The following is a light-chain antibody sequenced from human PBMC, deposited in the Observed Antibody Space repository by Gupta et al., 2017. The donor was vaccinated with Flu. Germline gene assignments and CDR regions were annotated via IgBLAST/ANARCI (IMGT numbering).Light chain of an antibody. J-gene: IGKJ1*01. CDR1: ETVRSSH. CDR3: QHYGGSLTWT. Sequence: RATLSCRASETVRSSHLAWYQQKPGLAPRLLIYGASYRATGIPDRFSGSLSGTDFTLIISRLEPEDFAVYYCQHYGGSLTWTFGQGTKVEVK. CDR2: GAS. V-gene: IGKV3-20*01.